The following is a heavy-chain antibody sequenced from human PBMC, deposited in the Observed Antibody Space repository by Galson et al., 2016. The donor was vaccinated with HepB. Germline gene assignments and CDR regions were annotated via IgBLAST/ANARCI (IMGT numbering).Heavy chain of an antibody. Sequence: SVKVSCKASGNTFTGHYMHWVRQAPGQGLEWMGSFVPIFGTPNYAQRLQGRVTIMLDESTSTAYMEMSSLRSEDTAVYYCAREFTFGGVIGPGFDVWGQGTMVTVSS. D-gene: IGHD3-16*02. V-gene: IGHV1-69*13. CDR1: GNTFTGHY. CDR3: AREFTFGGVIGPGFDV. J-gene: IGHJ3*01. CDR2: FVPIFGTP.